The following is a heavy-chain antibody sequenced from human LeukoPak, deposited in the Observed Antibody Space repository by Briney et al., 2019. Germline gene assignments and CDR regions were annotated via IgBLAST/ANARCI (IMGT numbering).Heavy chain of an antibody. D-gene: IGHD3-22*01. CDR3: ARDRPRGYDSSGYYDY. J-gene: IGHJ4*02. Sequence: PGGSLTLSCAASGFTFSSYEMNWVRQPPGKGLEWVAYISSSGSTIYYADSVKGRFTISRDNAKNSLYLKMNSLRAENTAVYYCARDRPRGYDSSGYYDYWGQGTLVTVSS. V-gene: IGHV3-48*03. CDR1: GFTFSSYE. CDR2: ISSSGSTI.